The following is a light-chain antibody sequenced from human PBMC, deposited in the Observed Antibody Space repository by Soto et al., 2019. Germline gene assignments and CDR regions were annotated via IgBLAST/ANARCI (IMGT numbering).Light chain of an antibody. J-gene: IGKJ1*01. Sequence: DIQMTQSPSTLSASVGDRVTITCRASHTIDSWLAWYQQRPGKPPNLLIYKASTLASGVPSRFSGSGSGTELTLTISSLQPDDFATYYCQHYNSYSEAFGQGTKVDI. CDR2: KAS. V-gene: IGKV1-5*03. CDR1: HTIDSW. CDR3: QHYNSYSEA.